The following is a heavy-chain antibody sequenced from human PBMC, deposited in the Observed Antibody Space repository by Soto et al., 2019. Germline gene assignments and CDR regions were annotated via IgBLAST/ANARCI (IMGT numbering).Heavy chain of an antibody. CDR2: ISYDGSNK. J-gene: IGHJ6*02. V-gene: IGHV3-30-3*01. Sequence: ESGGGVVQPGRSLRLSCAASGFTFSSYAMHWVRQAPGKGLEWVAVISYDGSNKYYADSVKGRFTISRDNSKNTLYLQMNSLRAEDTAVYYCARDIVFGEINYYYYYGMDVWGQGTTVTVSS. CDR1: GFTFSSYA. CDR3: ARDIVFGEINYYYYYGMDV. D-gene: IGHD3-10*02.